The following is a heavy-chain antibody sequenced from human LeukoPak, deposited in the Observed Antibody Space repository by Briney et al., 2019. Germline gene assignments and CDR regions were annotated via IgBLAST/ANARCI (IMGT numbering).Heavy chain of an antibody. D-gene: IGHD5-12*01. J-gene: IGHJ3*02. Sequence: GASVKVSCKASGYTFTSYGISWVRQAPGQGLEWMGWISAYNGNTNYAQKLQGRVTMTTDTSTSTAYMELRSLRSDDTAVYYCARDLGPPGSWLRFFPREDAFDIWGQGTMVTVSS. CDR3: ARDLGPPGSWLRFFPREDAFDI. V-gene: IGHV1-18*01. CDR2: ISAYNGNT. CDR1: GYTFTSYG.